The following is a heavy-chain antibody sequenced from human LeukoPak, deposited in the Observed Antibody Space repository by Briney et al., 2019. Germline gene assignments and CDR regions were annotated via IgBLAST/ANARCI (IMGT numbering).Heavy chain of an antibody. V-gene: IGHV3-43D*03. D-gene: IGHD6-13*01. J-gene: IGHJ6*03. Sequence: PGGSLRLSCAASGFTFDDYAMHWVRQAPGKGLEWVSLISWDGGSTYYADSVKGRFTISRDNSKNSLYLQMNSLRAEDTALYYCAKDAASSSRYSLRYYYYYMDVWGKGTTVTVSS. CDR3: AKDAASSSRYSLRYYYYYMDV. CDR2: ISWDGGST. CDR1: GFTFDDYA.